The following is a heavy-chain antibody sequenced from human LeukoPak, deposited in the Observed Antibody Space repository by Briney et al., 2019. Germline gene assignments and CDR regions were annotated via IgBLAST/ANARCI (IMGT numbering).Heavy chain of an antibody. CDR3: ARDPLPRYCSSTNCYTGAFDI. Sequence: GGSLRLSCAASGFTFSSYAMHWVRQAPGKGLEYVSAISSNGGSTYYANSVKGRFTISRDNSKNTLYLQMGSLRAEDMAVYYCARDPLPRYCSSTNCYTGAFDIRGQGTMVTVSS. CDR2: ISSNGGST. CDR1: GFTFSSYA. J-gene: IGHJ3*02. V-gene: IGHV3-64*01. D-gene: IGHD2-2*02.